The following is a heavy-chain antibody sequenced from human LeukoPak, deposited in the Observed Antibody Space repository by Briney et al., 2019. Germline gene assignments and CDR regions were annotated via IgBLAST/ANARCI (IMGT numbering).Heavy chain of an antibody. J-gene: IGHJ4*02. CDR3: ARASMGSSGSTPVY. CDR1: GFTFSSYS. Sequence: GGSLRLSCAASGFTFSSYSMNWVRQAPGKGLEWVSYISSSSSTIYYADSVKGRFTISRDNAKNSLYLQMNSLRAEDTAVYYCARASMGSSGSTPVYWGQGTLVTVSS. CDR2: ISSSSSTI. D-gene: IGHD3-22*01. V-gene: IGHV3-48*04.